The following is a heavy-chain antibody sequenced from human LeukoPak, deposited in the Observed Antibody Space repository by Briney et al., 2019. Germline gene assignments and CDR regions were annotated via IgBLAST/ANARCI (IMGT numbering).Heavy chain of an antibody. Sequence: GASVKVSCKASGYTFTSYDINWVRQATGQGLEWMGWMNPNSGNTGYAQKFQGRVTMTRNTSISTAYMELSSLRSEDTAVYYCARGQWDTMIDRWAGAYWGQGTLVTVSS. CDR2: MNPNSGNT. CDR3: ARGQWDTMIDRWAGAY. D-gene: IGHD3-22*01. CDR1: GYTFTSYD. V-gene: IGHV1-8*01. J-gene: IGHJ4*02.